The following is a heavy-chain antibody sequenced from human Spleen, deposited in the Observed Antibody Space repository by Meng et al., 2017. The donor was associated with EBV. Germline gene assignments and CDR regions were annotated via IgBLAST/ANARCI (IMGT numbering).Heavy chain of an antibody. V-gene: IGHV4-61*01. D-gene: IGHD3-22*01. J-gene: IGHJ4*02. CDR1: GGTVSSSSYF. CDR2: IYYTGST. Sequence: RQAPGPRQRRPSVNLSRTCTGSGGTVSSSSYFWSWIRQPLGKVVELIGYIYYTGSTNNNPSLKSRVTISVDTSKNQFSLKLSSVTAAVTSVYYCAGDVSGYYLWGQGTLVTVSS. CDR3: AGDVSGYYL.